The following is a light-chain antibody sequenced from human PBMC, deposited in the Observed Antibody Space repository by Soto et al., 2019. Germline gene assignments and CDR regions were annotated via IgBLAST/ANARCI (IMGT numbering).Light chain of an antibody. Sequence: QSGLTQPPSASGTPGQRVTISCSGSSSNIGSNYAYWYQQLPGTAPKLLIYSNNQRPSGVPDRFSGSKSGTSASLAISGLRSEDEADYYCAAWDDSLSGWVFGGGTKLTVL. J-gene: IGLJ3*02. V-gene: IGLV1-47*02. CDR3: AAWDDSLSGWV. CDR1: SSNIGSNY. CDR2: SNN.